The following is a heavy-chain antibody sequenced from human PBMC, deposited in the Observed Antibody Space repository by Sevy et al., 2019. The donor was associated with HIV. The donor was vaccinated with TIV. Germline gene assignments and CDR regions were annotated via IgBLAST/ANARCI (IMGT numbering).Heavy chain of an antibody. J-gene: IGHJ4*02. D-gene: IGHD4-4*01. CDR3: AKAGSASSSNLPSY. CDR1: GFTFSSYA. CDR2: ISGSGGST. Sequence: GGSLRLSCAASGFTFSSYAMSWVRQAPGKGLEWVSAISGSGGSTYYADSVKGRFTISRDNSKNTLYLQMNSLRAEDTAVHYCAKAGSASSSNLPSYWGQGTLVTVSS. V-gene: IGHV3-23*01.